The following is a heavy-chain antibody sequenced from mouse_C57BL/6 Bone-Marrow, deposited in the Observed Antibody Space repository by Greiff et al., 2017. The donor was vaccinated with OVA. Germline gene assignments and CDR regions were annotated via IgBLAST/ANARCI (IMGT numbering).Heavy chain of an antibody. Sequence: EVQRVESGGGLVKPGGSLKLSCAASGFTFTSYAMSWVRQPPEKRLEWVATISDGGSYTYYPDNVKGRITISRDNAKNNLYLQMSHLKSEDTAMYYSARDLGYAMDYWGQGTSVTVSS. CDR1: GFTFTSYA. J-gene: IGHJ4*01. D-gene: IGHD4-1*01. CDR2: ISDGGSYT. V-gene: IGHV5-4*01. CDR3: ARDLGYAMDY.